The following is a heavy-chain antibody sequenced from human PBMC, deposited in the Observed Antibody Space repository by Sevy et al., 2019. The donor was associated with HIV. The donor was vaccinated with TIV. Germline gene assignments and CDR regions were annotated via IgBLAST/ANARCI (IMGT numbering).Heavy chain of an antibody. CDR2: FDPEDGER. J-gene: IGHJ4*02. V-gene: IGHV1-24*01. Sequence: ASVKVSCKVSGYTLTQLSMHWVRQAPGKGLEWMGSFDPEDGERIYAQKFQGRITMTEDTSTDTAYMDLNSLKSDDMAVYYCATTREYYQGKSGYFDYWGQGALVTVSS. D-gene: IGHD2-15*01. CDR3: ATTREYYQGKSGYFDY. CDR1: GYTLTQLS.